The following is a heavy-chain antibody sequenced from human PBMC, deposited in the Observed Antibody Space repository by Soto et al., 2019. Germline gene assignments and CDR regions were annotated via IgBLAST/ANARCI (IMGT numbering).Heavy chain of an antibody. J-gene: IGHJ4*02. CDR2: IYSGGST. V-gene: IGHV3-66*01. CDR3: AREATMGRLVVMTGY. Sequence: GASLRLSCVVSGFTVTTNSMSWVRQAPGKGLEWVSIIYSGGSTYYADSVKGRFTISRGNSKNMLYLQMNSLRAEDTAVYYCAREATMGRLVVMTGYWGQGT. CDR1: GFTVTTNS. D-gene: IGHD3-22*01.